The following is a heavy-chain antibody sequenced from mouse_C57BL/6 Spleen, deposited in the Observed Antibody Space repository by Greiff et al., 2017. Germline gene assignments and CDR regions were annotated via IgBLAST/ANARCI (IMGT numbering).Heavy chain of an antibody. CDR2: IYPGDGDT. D-gene: IGHD2-4*01. CDR3: ARSGGLRGYAMDY. V-gene: IGHV1-82*01. J-gene: IGHJ4*01. Sequence: VQLQQSGAELVKPGASVKISCKASGYAFSSYWMNWVKQRPGKGLEGIGQIYPGDGDTNYNGKFKGKATLTADKSSSTAYMQLSSLTSEDSAVXFCARSGGLRGYAMDYWGQGTSVTVSS. CDR1: GYAFSSYW.